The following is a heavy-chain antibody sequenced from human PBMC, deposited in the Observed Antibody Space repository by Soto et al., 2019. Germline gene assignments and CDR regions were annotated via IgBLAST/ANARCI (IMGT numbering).Heavy chain of an antibody. V-gene: IGHV3-48*02. CDR1: GVTFISYG. Sequence: GGSLRLSCTASGVTFISYGMNWVRQAPGKGLEWVSSISSSSSTIYYADSVRGRFAISRDNAKNSLYLQMNGLRDEDTAVYYCVREISVAGGHFDYWGQGTLVTVSS. J-gene: IGHJ4*02. CDR2: ISSSSSTI. CDR3: VREISVAGGHFDY. D-gene: IGHD6-19*01.